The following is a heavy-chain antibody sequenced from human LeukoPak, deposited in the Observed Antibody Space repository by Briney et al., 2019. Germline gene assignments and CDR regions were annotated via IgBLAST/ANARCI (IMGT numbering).Heavy chain of an antibody. CDR1: GFTFSSYG. Sequence: PGGSLRLSCAASGFTFSSYGMHWVRQAPGKGLEWVAVISYDGSNKYYADSVKGRFTISRDNSKNTLYLQMNSLRAEDTAVYYCAREVRDGDPIFGVVNSRLLDYWGQGTLVTVSS. J-gene: IGHJ4*02. V-gene: IGHV3-30*03. CDR3: AREVRDGDPIFGVVNSRLLDY. D-gene: IGHD3-3*01. CDR2: ISYDGSNK.